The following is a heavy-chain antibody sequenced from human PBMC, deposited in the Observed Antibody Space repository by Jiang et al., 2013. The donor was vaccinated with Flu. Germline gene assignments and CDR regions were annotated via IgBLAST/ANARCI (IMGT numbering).Heavy chain of an antibody. V-gene: IGHV4-61*02. Sequence: PGLVKPSQTLSLTCTVSGGSISSGSYYWSWIRQPAGKGLEWIGRIYTSGSTNYSPSLKSRVTISVDTSKNQFSLKLSSVTAADTAVYYCAREYYDFWSGPYRPGQGGMDVWGQGTTVTVSS. D-gene: IGHD3-3*01. CDR3: AREYYDFWSGPYRPGQGGMDV. CDR1: GGSISSGSYY. CDR2: IYTSGST. J-gene: IGHJ6*02.